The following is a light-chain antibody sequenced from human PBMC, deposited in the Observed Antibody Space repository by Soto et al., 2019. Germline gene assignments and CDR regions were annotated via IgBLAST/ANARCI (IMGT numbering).Light chain of an antibody. CDR2: AAS. CDR1: QGISSW. V-gene: IGKV1-12*01. Sequence: DIPMTQSPSSVSASVGDRVTITCRASQGISSWVAWYQQKPGKAHNILIYAASSLQSGVPSRFSGRGSGTEFTLAISSLQPEEFATYYCQQSVTFPLTFGGGTKVEIK. CDR3: QQSVTFPLT. J-gene: IGKJ4*01.